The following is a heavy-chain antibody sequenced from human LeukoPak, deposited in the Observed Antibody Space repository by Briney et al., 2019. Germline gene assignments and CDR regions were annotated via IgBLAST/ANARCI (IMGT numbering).Heavy chain of an antibody. J-gene: IGHJ5*02. CDR1: GGSISSNNW. V-gene: IGHV4-4*02. CDR2: IYHSGST. CDR3: ATSRGSGSYSAS. D-gene: IGHD3-10*01. Sequence: SETLSLTCAVSGGSISSNNWWGWVRQPPGKGLEWIGEIYHSGSTNYSPSLKSRVTISVDKFKNQFSLKLSSVTAADTAVYYCATSRGSGSYSASWGQGTLVTVSS.